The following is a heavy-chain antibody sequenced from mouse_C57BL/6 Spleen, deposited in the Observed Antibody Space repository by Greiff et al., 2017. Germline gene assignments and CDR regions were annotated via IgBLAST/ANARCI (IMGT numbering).Heavy chain of an antibody. V-gene: IGHV1-18*01. CDR2: INPNNGGT. CDR3: ARRGPYYSNLYYFDY. D-gene: IGHD2-5*01. CDR1: GYTFTDYN. Sequence: VQLKQSGPELVKPGASVKIPCKASGYTFTDYNMDWVKQSHGKSLEWIGDINPNNGGTIYNQKFKGKATLTVDKSSSTAYMELRSLTSEDTAVYYCARRGPYYSNLYYFDYWGQGTTLTVSS. J-gene: IGHJ2*01.